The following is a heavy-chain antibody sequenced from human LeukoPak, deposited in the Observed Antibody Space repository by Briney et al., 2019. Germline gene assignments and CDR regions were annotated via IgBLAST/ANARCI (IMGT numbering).Heavy chain of an antibody. D-gene: IGHD2-2*01. CDR2: MNPKSANT. V-gene: IGHV1-8*01. CDR1: GFTFTDYD. CDR3: ATTRGVPAFDP. Sequence: GASVKVSCKASGFTFTDYDINWVRQATGQGLEWLGWMNPKSANTGYAQKFQGRVTMTRNTAISTAYMELSSLRSEDTAMYYCATTRGVPAFDPWGQGTLVTVSS. J-gene: IGHJ5*02.